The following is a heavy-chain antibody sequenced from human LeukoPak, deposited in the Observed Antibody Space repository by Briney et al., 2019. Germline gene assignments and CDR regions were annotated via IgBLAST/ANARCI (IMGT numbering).Heavy chain of an antibody. CDR3: ARGGRITMIVVVLGAFDI. CDR2: INHSGST. Sequence: ASETLSFTCAVYGGSFSGYYWSWIRQPPGKGLEWIGEINHSGSTNYNPSLKSRVTISVDTSKNQFSLKLSSVTAADTAVYYCARGGRITMIVVVLGAFDIWGQGTMVTVSS. CDR1: GGSFSGYY. J-gene: IGHJ3*02. D-gene: IGHD3-22*01. V-gene: IGHV4-34*01.